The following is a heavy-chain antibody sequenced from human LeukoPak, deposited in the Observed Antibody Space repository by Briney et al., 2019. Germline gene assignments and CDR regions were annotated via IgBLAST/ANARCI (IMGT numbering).Heavy chain of an antibody. V-gene: IGHV4-59*06. Sequence: SETLSLTCTVSGGSISSYYWSWIRQPAGKGLEWIGYIYYSGSTYYNPSLKSRVTISVDTSKNQFSLKLSSVTAADTAVYYCARVPTDDYVWGSYRYPLYYFDYWGQGTLVTVSS. J-gene: IGHJ4*02. CDR2: IYYSGST. CDR3: ARVPTDDYVWGSYRYPLYYFDY. D-gene: IGHD3-16*02. CDR1: GGSISSYY.